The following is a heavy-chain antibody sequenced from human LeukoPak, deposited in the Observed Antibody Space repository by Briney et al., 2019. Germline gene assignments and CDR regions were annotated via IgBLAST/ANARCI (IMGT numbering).Heavy chain of an antibody. D-gene: IGHD2-15*01. CDR1: GLHFSRYL. CDR3: AVDRTFSGGTGLED. V-gene: IGHV3-30*03. Sequence: GRSLRLSCAVSGLHFSRYLFHWVRQAPGKGLEWVALILTDGSDTYYVASLEGRFTISRDNSKDTLYLEVNSVRPEDTAVYFCAVDRTFSGGTGLEDWGRGTPVAVSS. J-gene: IGHJ4*02. CDR2: ILTDGSDT.